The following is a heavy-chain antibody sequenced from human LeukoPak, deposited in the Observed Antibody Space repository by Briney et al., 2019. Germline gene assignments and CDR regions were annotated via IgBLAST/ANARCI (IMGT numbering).Heavy chain of an antibody. Sequence: GGSLRLSCAASGFTFSSYGMHWVRQAPGKGLEWVAVIWYDGSNKYYADSVKGRFTISRDNSKNTLYLQMNSLRAEDTAVYYCAKGAIRGYFDYWGQGTLVTVSS. CDR3: AKGAIRGYFDY. CDR1: GFTFSSYG. D-gene: IGHD3-16*01. CDR2: IWYDGSNK. J-gene: IGHJ4*02. V-gene: IGHV3-30*02.